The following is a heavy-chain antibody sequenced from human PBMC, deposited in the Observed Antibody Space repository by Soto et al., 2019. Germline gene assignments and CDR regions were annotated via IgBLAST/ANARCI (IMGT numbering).Heavy chain of an antibody. CDR2: ISSNGGST. CDR3: VKDHGYCSGGSCAPLDY. CDR1: GFTFSSYA. D-gene: IGHD2-15*01. J-gene: IGHJ4*02. V-gene: IGHV3-64D*08. Sequence: GGSLRLSCSASGFTFSSYAMHWVRQAPGKGLEYVSAISSNGGSTYYADSVKGRFTISRDNSKNTLYLQMSSLRAEDTAVYYCVKDHGYCSGGSCAPLDYWGQGTLVTVSS.